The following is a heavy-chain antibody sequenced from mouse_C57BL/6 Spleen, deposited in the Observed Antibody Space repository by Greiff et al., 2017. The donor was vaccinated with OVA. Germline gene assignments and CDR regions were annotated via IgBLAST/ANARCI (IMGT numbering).Heavy chain of an antibody. CDR2: INYDGSST. CDR1: GFTFSDYY. D-gene: IGHD3-1*01. CDR3: AREGSGYPYYFDY. V-gene: IGHV5-16*01. Sequence: EVKVVESEGGLVQPGSSMKLSCTASGFTFSDYYMAWVRQVPEKGLEWVANINYDGSSTHYLDSLKSRFIISRDNAKNILYLQMSSLKSEDTATYYCAREGSGYPYYFDYWGQGTTLTVSS. J-gene: IGHJ2*01.